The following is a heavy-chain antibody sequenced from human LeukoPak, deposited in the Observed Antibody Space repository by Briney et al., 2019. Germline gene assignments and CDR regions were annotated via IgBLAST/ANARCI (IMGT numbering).Heavy chain of an antibody. D-gene: IGHD3-22*01. CDR3: TTAITMTRGAFDI. CDR1: GFTFSDYG. J-gene: IGHJ3*02. Sequence: GGSLRLSCAASGFTFSDYGVLWVRQAPGKGLEWVAFIRFDVTNKYYGDSVRGRFTISRDNSKNTLYLQMNSLRAEDTAVYYCTTAITMTRGAFDIWGQGTMVTVSS. CDR2: IRFDVTNK. V-gene: IGHV3-30*02.